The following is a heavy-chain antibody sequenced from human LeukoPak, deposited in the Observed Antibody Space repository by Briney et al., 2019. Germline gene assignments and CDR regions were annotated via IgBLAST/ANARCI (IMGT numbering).Heavy chain of an antibody. CDR1: GFTFSTYV. J-gene: IGHJ4*02. CDR3: VRGTGY. V-gene: IGHV3-64D*06. CDR2: ISSNGDNT. Sequence: GALRLSCSVSGFTFSTYVMHWVRPAPGKGLEYVSAISSNGDNTYYADSVKGRFTISRDNSKNTLYLQMSSLRADDTAVYYCVRGTGYWGQGTVVTVSS.